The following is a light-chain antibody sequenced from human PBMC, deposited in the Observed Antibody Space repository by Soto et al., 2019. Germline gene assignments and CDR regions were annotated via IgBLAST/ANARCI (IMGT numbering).Light chain of an antibody. CDR1: QSVSSN. CDR3: QHYNNWPPDRT. J-gene: IGKJ1*01. CDR2: GAS. V-gene: IGKV3-15*01. Sequence: EIVMTQSPATLSVSPGERATLSCRASQSVSSNLAWYQQKPGQAPRLLIYGASTRATGIPARFSGSGSGTEFTRTISSLQSEDVAIYFCQHYNNWPPDRTFGQGTKVEIK.